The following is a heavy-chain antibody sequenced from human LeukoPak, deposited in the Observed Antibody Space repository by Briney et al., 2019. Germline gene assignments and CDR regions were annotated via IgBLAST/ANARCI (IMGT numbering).Heavy chain of an antibody. CDR1: GDSVSSNSAS. Sequence: SQTLSLTCAISGDSVSSNSASWNWIRQSPSRGLEWLGRAYYRSKWYNDYAVSVKSRIAVNPDPSKNQFSLHLNSVTPEDTAVHYCAWAPAAGTYYYFDYWGQGTLVTVSS. CDR3: AWAPAAGTYYYFDY. V-gene: IGHV6-1*01. D-gene: IGHD1-26*01. J-gene: IGHJ4*02. CDR2: AYYRSKWYN.